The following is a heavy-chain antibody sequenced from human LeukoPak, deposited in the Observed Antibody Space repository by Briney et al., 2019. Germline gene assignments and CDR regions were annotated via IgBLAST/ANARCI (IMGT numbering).Heavy chain of an antibody. D-gene: IGHD6-6*01. CDR3: ATVGIASSSPFDY. J-gene: IGHJ4*02. CDR1: GYTLTELS. Sequence: ASVKVSCKVSGYTLTELSMHWVRQAPGKGLELMRGFDPEDGETIYAQKFQGRVTMTEDTSTDTAYMELSSLRSEDTAVYYCATVGIASSSPFDYWGQGTLVTVSS. V-gene: IGHV1-24*01. CDR2: FDPEDGET.